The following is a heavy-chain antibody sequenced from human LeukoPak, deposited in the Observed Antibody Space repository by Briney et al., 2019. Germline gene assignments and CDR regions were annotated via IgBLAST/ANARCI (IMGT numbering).Heavy chain of an antibody. J-gene: IGHJ4*02. V-gene: IGHV3-30-3*01. CDR2: ISYDGSNK. CDR1: GFTFSSYA. Sequence: GGSLRLSCAASGFTFSSYAMHWVRQAPGKGLEWVAVISYDGSNKYYADSVKGRFTISRDNSKNTLYLQMNSLRAEDTAVYYCARVTYDYVWGSYRHFDYWGQGTLVTVSS. CDR3: ARVTYDYVWGSYRHFDY. D-gene: IGHD3-16*02.